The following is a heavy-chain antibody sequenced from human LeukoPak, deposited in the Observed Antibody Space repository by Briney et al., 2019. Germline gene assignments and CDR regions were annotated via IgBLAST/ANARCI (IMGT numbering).Heavy chain of an antibody. J-gene: IGHJ4*02. CDR1: GFTFSSYG. CDR3: AKAPGYLIVVVPAAFDY. Sequence: GGSLRLSCAASGFTFSSYGMSWVRQAPGKGLEWVSAISGSGGSTYYADSVKGRFTISRDNSKNTLYLQMNSLRAEDTAVYYCAKAPGYLIVVVPAAFDYWGQGTLVTVSS. D-gene: IGHD2-2*01. CDR2: ISGSGGST. V-gene: IGHV3-23*01.